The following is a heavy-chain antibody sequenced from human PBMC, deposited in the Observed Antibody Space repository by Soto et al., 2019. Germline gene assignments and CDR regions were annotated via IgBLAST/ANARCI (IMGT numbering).Heavy chain of an antibody. CDR1: GFTFSSYG. CDR3: ARDPYSNYYYYGMDV. D-gene: IGHD4-4*01. J-gene: IGHJ6*02. CDR2: ISYDGSNK. V-gene: IGHV3-30*03. Sequence: QVQLVESGGGVVQPGRSLRLSCAASGFTFSSYGMHWVRQAPGKGLEWVAVISYDGSNKYYADSVKGRFTISRDNSKNTLYLQMNSLRAEDTAVYYCARDPYSNYYYYGMDVWGQGTTVTVSS.